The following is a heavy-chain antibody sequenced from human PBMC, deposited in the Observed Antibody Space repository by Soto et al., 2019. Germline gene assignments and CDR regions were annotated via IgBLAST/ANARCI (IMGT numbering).Heavy chain of an antibody. V-gene: IGHV1-69*01. D-gene: IGHD3-22*01. CDR1: GGTFSSYA. CDR2: IIPIFGTA. Sequence: QVQLVQSGAEVKKPGSSVKVSCKASGGTFSSYAISWVRQAPGQGLEWMGGIIPIFGTANYAQKFQGRVTITADEATSTAHMELSSLRSEDTAVYYCARSYYDSSGYWRYYGMDVWGQGTTVTVSS. CDR3: ARSYYDSSGYWRYYGMDV. J-gene: IGHJ6*02.